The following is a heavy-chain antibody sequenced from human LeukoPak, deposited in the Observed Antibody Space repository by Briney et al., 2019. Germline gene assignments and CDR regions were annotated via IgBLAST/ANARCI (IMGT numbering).Heavy chain of an antibody. V-gene: IGHV3-21*01. D-gene: IGHD3-9*01. CDR3: ASEVFDILTGYYMDV. CDR1: GFTFSSYS. CDR2: ISSSSSYI. J-gene: IGHJ6*03. Sequence: PGGSLRLSCAASGFTFSSYSMNWVRQAPGKGLEWVSSISSSSSYIYYADSVKGRFTISRDNAKISLYLQMNSLRAEDTAVYYCASEVFDILTGYYMDVWGKGTTVTVSS.